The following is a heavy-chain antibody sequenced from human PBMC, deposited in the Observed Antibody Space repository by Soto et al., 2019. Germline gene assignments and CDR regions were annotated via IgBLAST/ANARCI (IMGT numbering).Heavy chain of an antibody. D-gene: IGHD1-26*01. CDR3: AGNSHKVY. J-gene: IGHJ4*02. CDR2: IYSAGST. V-gene: IGHV3-66*01. Sequence: EVQLVESGGGLVQPGGSLRLSCAASGFTVSNNYMSWVRQAPGKGLEWVSLIYSAGSTYYADPVKGRFTISRDNSKNTLYLQMTSLRAEDTAVYYCAGNSHKVYWGQGTLVTVSS. CDR1: GFTVSNNY.